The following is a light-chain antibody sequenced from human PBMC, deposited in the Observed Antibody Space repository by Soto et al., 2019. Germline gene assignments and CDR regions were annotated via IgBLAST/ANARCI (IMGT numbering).Light chain of an antibody. CDR1: SSNIGTNT. V-gene: IGLV1-44*01. Sequence: QSVLTQPPSASRTPGQRVTLSCSGSSSNIGTNTVIWYQQLPGAAPKLLIYSDNQRPSGVPDRFSGSKSGTSASLAISGLQSEDEADYFCAAWDVSLVVFGGGTQLTVL. CDR3: AAWDVSLVV. J-gene: IGLJ2*01. CDR2: SDN.